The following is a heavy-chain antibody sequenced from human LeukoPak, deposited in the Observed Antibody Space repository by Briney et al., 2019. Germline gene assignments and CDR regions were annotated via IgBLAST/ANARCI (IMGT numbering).Heavy chain of an antibody. D-gene: IGHD5-18*01. Sequence: ASVKVSCKASGYTFTSYDINWVRQATGQGLEWMGWMNPNSGDTGYAQNFQGRLNMTRNTSKSTAYMELSSLRSEDTAVYYCARARGYNYGYVDYWGQGTLVTVFS. CDR1: GYTFTSYD. J-gene: IGHJ4*02. CDR2: MNPNSGDT. CDR3: ARARGYNYGYVDY. V-gene: IGHV1-8*01.